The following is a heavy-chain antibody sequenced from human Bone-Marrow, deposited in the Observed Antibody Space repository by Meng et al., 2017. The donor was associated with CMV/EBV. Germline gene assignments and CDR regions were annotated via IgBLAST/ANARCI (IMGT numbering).Heavy chain of an antibody. Sequence: GGSLRLSCAASGFTFSNAWMSWVRQAPGKGLEWVSVIYSGGSTYYADSVKGRFTISRDNSKNTLYLQMNSLRAEDTAVYYCARAIVGATSDYFAYWGQGNLVNVAS. CDR1: GFTFSNAW. CDR3: ARAIVGATSDYFAY. J-gene: IGHJ4*02. V-gene: IGHV3-53*01. D-gene: IGHD1-26*01. CDR2: IYSGGST.